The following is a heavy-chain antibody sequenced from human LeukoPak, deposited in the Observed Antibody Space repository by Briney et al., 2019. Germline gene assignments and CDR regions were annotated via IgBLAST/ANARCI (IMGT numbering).Heavy chain of an antibody. J-gene: IGHJ6*02. CDR1: GGSFSGYY. CDR2: ISHSEIT. Sequence: SETLSLTCAVYGGSFSGYYWSWIRQPPGKGVEWIGEISHSEITNYNPSLKSRVTISVDSSKNEFSLKLRSVTAADTAVYYCARGHARRLVTMDRGPSYYYYYGMDVWDQGTTVTVSS. D-gene: IGHD3-10*01. CDR3: ARGHARRLVTMDRGPSYYYYYGMDV. V-gene: IGHV4-34*01.